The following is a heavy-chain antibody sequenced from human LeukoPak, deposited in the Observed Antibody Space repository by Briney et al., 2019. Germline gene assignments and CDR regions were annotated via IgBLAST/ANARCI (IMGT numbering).Heavy chain of an antibody. CDR3: ARDGRGYCSSTSCYGLDYYYYYMDV. V-gene: IGHV1-46*01. CDR1: GYTFTSYY. CDR2: INPSGGST. Sequence: ASVKVSCKASGYTFTSYYMHWVRQAPGQGLEWMGIINPSGGSTSYAQKFQCRVTMTRDTSTSTVYMELSSLRSEDTAVYYCARDGRGYCSSTSCYGLDYYYYYMDVWGKGTTVTISS. J-gene: IGHJ6*03. D-gene: IGHD2-2*01.